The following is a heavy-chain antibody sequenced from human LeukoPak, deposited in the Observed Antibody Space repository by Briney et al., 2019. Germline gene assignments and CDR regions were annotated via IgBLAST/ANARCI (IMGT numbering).Heavy chain of an antibody. CDR3: AREGDSSGYYYVTFEVVDAFDI. Sequence: GGSLRLSCAASGFTFSNAWMSWVRQAPGKGLEWVANIKQDGSEKYYVDSVKGRFTISRDNAKNSLYLQMNSLRAEDTAVYYCAREGDSSGYYYVTFEVVDAFDIWGQGTMVTVSS. D-gene: IGHD3-22*01. CDR1: GFTFSNAW. V-gene: IGHV3-7*01. J-gene: IGHJ3*02. CDR2: IKQDGSEK.